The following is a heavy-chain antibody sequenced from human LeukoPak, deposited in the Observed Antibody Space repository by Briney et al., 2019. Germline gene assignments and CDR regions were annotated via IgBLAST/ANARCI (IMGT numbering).Heavy chain of an antibody. J-gene: IGHJ4*02. CDR3: ARGGITMIVVATPGYFDY. CDR2: INPNSGGT. V-gene: IGHV1-2*04. D-gene: IGHD3-22*01. Sequence: ASVKVSCKASGYTFTGYYMHWVRQAPGQGLEWMGWINPNSGGTNYAQKFQGWVTMTRDTSISTAYMELSRLRSDDTAVYYCARGGITMIVVATPGYFDYWGQGTLVTVSS. CDR1: GYTFTGYY.